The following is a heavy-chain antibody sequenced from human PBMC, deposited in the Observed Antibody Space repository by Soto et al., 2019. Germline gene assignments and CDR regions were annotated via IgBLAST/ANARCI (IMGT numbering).Heavy chain of an antibody. CDR3: ARGVVVPAAFDY. J-gene: IGHJ4*02. Sequence: LSLTCTVSGGSISSYYWSWIRQPPGKGLEWIGYIYYSGSTYYNPSLKSRVTISVDTSKNQFSLKLSSVSAADTAVYYCARGVVVPAAFDYWGQGTLVTVSS. CDR2: IYYSGST. V-gene: IGHV4-59*12. D-gene: IGHD2-2*01. CDR1: GGSISSYY.